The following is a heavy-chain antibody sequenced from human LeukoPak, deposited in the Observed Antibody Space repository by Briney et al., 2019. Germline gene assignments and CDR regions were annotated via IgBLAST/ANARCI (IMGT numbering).Heavy chain of an antibody. V-gene: IGHV1-2*02. CDR1: GYTFTGYH. CDR2: INPNSGGT. J-gene: IGHJ5*02. D-gene: IGHD2-2*01. Sequence: ASVKVSCKASGYTFTGYHMHWVRQAPGQGLEWMGWINPNSGGTNSAQKFQGRVTMTRDTSISTAYMELSRLRSDDTAVYYCARDLEGYCTSSRCVNWFDPWGQGTLVTVSS. CDR3: ARDLEGYCTSSRCVNWFDP.